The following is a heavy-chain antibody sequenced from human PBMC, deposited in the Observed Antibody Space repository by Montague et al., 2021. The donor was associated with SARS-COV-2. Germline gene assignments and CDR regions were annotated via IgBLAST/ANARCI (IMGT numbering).Heavy chain of an antibody. V-gene: IGHV4-59*02. Sequence: SETLSLTCSISGDSVANNYWNWIWQPPGKGIERIGFIYKSRATNYNPTPTSRVSISLDTSKNQFSLKLTSVSAADTAVYYCASRGNGFNYAYDFWGQGTLVTVSS. CDR2: IYKSRAT. CDR1: GDSVANNY. D-gene: IGHD5-18*01. J-gene: IGHJ4*02. CDR3: ASRGNGFNYAYDF.